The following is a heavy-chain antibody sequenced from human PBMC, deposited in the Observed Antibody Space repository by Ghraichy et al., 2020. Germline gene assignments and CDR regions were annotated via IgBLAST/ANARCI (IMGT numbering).Heavy chain of an antibody. CDR2: IYYSGST. CDR1: GGSISNNY. CDR3: ARLEIFYDSTGYYSLPSYYFDY. Sequence: SQTLSLTCTVSGGSISNNYWTWIRQSPGKGLEWIGFIYYSGSTQYNPSIKSRVTISLDTSKNQFSLKLTSMTAADTAVYYCARLEIFYDSTGYYSLPSYYFDYWGQGTLGIVSS. V-gene: IGHV4-59*08. J-gene: IGHJ4*02. D-gene: IGHD3-22*01.